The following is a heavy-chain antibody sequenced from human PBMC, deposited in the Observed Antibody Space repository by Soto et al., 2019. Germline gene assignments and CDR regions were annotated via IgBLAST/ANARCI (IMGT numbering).Heavy chain of an antibody. CDR2: ISNDGSNK. V-gene: IGHV3-30*18. J-gene: IGHJ4*02. CDR1: GFTFSSYG. D-gene: IGHD3-22*01. CDR3: AKEWVYDSSGWSFDY. Sequence: QVQLVESGGGVVQPGRSLRLSCAASGFTFSSYGMHWVRQAPGKGLEWVAVISNDGSNKYYADSVKGRFTISRDNSKNTRYLQMKSLRAEDTAVYYCAKEWVYDSSGWSFDYWGQGTLVTVSS.